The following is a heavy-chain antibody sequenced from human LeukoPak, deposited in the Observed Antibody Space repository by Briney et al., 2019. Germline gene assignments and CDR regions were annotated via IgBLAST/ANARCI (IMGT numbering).Heavy chain of an antibody. V-gene: IGHV1-2*02. Sequence: ASVKVSCKASGYTFTGYFMHWVRQAPGQGLEWMGWINPNSGATNYAQNFQGRVTMTRDTSISTAYMELSRLRSDDMAVYYCARVNNYYDSRGYLYYFDYWGQGTLVTVSS. CDR2: INPNSGAT. CDR1: GYTFTGYF. J-gene: IGHJ4*02. D-gene: IGHD3-22*01. CDR3: ARVNNYYDSRGYLYYFDY.